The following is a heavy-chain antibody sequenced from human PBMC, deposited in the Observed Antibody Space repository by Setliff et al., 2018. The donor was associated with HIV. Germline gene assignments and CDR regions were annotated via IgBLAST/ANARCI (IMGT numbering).Heavy chain of an antibody. CDR2: ISPYNGNT. D-gene: IGHD1-26*01. CDR1: GYPFTSYG. Sequence: GASVKVSCKASGYPFTSYGIVWVRQAPGRGLEWVGWISPYNGNTNYAQKLQGRFTMTTDTSTNTVYMDLRSLRSDDTAVYYCAREWRETLHWEAAFDYWGQGTLVTVSS. V-gene: IGHV1-18*01. CDR3: AREWRETLHWEAAFDY. J-gene: IGHJ4*02.